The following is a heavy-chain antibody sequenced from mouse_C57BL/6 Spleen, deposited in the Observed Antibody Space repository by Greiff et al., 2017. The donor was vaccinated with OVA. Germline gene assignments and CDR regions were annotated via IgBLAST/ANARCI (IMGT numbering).Heavy chain of an antibody. CDR1: GYAFSSYW. Sequence: QVHVKQSGAELVKPGASVKISCKASGYAFSSYWMNWVKQRPGTGLEWIGQIYPGDGDTNYNGKFKGKATLTADKSSSTAYMQLSSLTSEDSAVYFCARSYYSNYGFAYWGQGTLVTVSA. CDR3: ARSYYSNYGFAY. J-gene: IGHJ3*01. D-gene: IGHD2-5*01. V-gene: IGHV1-80*01. CDR2: IYPGDGDT.